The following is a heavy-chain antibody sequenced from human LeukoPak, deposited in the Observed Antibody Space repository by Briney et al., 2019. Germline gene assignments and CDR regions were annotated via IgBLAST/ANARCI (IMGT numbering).Heavy chain of an antibody. D-gene: IGHD2-2*01. V-gene: IGHV3-64*01. Sequence: GGSLRLSCAASGFTFSSYAMHWVRQAPGKGLEYVSAISSNGGSTYYANSVKGRFTISRDNSKNTLYLQMGSLRAEDMAVYYCARVGVEGASCYDYWDQGTLVTVSS. CDR3: ARVGVEGASCYDY. CDR2: ISSNGGST. CDR1: GFTFSSYA. J-gene: IGHJ4*02.